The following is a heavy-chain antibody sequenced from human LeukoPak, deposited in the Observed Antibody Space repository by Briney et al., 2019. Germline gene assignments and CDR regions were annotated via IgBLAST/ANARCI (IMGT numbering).Heavy chain of an antibody. CDR2: ITGSGGDA. CDR3: AKGLKGCSGSSCYYFFDF. J-gene: IGHJ4*02. CDR1: GFTFSNYA. D-gene: IGHD2-15*01. Sequence: GSLRLSCAASGFTFSNYAMNWVRQAPGKGLEWVSSITGSGGDAYYADSVKGRFTISRDNSKNTLDLQMNSLRAEDTAVYYCAKGLKGCSGSSCYYFFDFWGQEALITVSS. V-gene: IGHV3-23*01.